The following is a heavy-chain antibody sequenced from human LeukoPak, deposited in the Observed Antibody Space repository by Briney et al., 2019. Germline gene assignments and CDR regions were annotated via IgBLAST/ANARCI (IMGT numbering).Heavy chain of an antibody. J-gene: IGHJ4*02. D-gene: IGHD3-3*01. CDR3: TTLAHDVHY. V-gene: IGHV3-15*01. CDR2: IMSNPAGGTA. CDR1: GFIFRNAH. Sequence: PGGSLRLSCGASGFIFRNAHMTWVRQAQGKGLEWVGRIMSNPAGGTADYGAAVKGRFTISRDDSRNMLYLQLTNVRADDTAVYYCTTLAHDVHYWGRGTLVTVSS.